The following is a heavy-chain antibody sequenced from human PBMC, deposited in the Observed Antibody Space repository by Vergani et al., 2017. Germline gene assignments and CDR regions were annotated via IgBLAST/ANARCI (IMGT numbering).Heavy chain of an antibody. CDR1: GFSFGNYA. V-gene: IGHV3-43*02. CDR2: ISWDGGST. J-gene: IGHJ5*02. Sequence: VKLEESGGGVVQPGRSLRLSCAASGFSFGNYAMHWVRQAPGKGLEWVSLISWDGGSTYYADSVKGRFTISRDNSKNSLYLQMNSLRTEDTALYYCAKDVSGSGWFDPWGQGTLVTVSS. D-gene: IGHD3-3*01. CDR3: AKDVSGSGWFDP.